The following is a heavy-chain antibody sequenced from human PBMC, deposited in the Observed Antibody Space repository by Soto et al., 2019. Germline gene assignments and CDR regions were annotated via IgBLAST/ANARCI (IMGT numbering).Heavy chain of an antibody. CDR2: IYWDDDR. CDR3: VSGSFPNWFDP. CDR1: GFSFSTSGVG. Sequence: QITLKESGPTLVKRTQTLTLTCTFSGFSFSTSGVGVGWIRQPPGKALEWLALIYWDDDRRYSPSLRSRLTITKDTSKNQVVLTMTNMDPVDTATYYCVSGSFPNWFDPWGQGTLVTVSS. J-gene: IGHJ5*02. D-gene: IGHD3-10*01. V-gene: IGHV2-5*02.